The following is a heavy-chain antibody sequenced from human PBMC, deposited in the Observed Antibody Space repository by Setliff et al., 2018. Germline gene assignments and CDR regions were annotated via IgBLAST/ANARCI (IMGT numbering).Heavy chain of an antibody. CDR3: ARGPTMGATYFDS. Sequence: SETLSLTCTVSGDSISPYYWNWIRQPAGKELEWIGRIYASGNTLYNPSLKSRLTMSVDTSKNQFSLKLNSVTAADTAVYYCARGPTMGATYFDSWGQGTLVTVS. CDR2: IYASGNT. J-gene: IGHJ4*02. V-gene: IGHV4-4*07. CDR1: GDSISPYY. D-gene: IGHD1-26*01.